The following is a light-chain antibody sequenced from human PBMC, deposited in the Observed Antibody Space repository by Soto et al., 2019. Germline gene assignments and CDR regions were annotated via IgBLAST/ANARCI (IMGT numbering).Light chain of an antibody. CDR1: ESVRNNS. CDR2: GAS. CDR3: HHYGYGADT. J-gene: IGKJ2*01. Sequence: LILTQSPGTLSLSPGERATLSCRASESVRNNSLAWYQQHPGQAPRLLIFGASSRATGILHRFTGTGSGADFSLTISRLEPDDSAVYFGHHYGYGADTFGQGTKLEIK. V-gene: IGKV3-20*01.